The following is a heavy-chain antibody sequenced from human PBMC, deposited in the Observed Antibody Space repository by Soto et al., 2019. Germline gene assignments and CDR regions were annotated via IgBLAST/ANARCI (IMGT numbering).Heavy chain of an antibody. CDR2: ISYDGSNK. Sequence: QVQLVESGGGVVQPGRSLRLSCVASGFTSSSYVMHWVRQAPGKGQEWVAVISYDGSNKHYADSVKGRCTISRDNSKNTLYLQMNSLRGEDTAVYSCARGDPYYGMDVWGQGTTVTVSS. V-gene: IGHV3-30*04. CDR1: GFTSSSYV. J-gene: IGHJ6*02. CDR3: ARGDPYYGMDV.